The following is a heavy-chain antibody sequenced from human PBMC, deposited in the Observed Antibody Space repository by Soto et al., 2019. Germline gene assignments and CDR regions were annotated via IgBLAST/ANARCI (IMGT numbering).Heavy chain of an antibody. CDR1: GDSVSGNY. CDR2: MYYSGGA. J-gene: IGHJ4*02. Sequence: PSETLSLTCTVSGDSVSGNYWGWIRQPPGKQLEWIGYMYYSGGANYNPSLKSRVTMSVDTSMNQFSLTLSSASAADTALYYCARYMRMIADFWGQGILVTVS. V-gene: IGHV4-59*02. CDR3: ARYMRMIADF. D-gene: IGHD3-22*01.